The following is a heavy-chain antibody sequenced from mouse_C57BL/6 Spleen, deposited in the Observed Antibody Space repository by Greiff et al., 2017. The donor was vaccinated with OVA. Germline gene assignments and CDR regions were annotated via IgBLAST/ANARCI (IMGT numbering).Heavy chain of an antibody. D-gene: IGHD1-1*01. J-gene: IGHJ3*01. CDR3: ASVHYYGSSPWFAY. V-gene: IGHV1-18*01. CDR1: GYTFTDYN. Sequence: VQLQQSGPELVKPGASVKIPCKASGYTFTDYNMDWVKQSHGKSLEWIGDINPNNGGTIYNQKFKGTATLTVDKSSSTAYMELRSLTAEDTAVYYCASVHYYGSSPWFAYWGQGTLVTVSA. CDR2: INPNNGGT.